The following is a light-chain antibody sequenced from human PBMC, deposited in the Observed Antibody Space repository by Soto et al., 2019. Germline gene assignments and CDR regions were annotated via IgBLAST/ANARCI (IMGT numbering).Light chain of an antibody. V-gene: IGKV3-15*01. CDR1: QSVSSN. CDR2: GAS. CDR3: QQYNNWPLYT. J-gene: IGKJ2*01. Sequence: EIVMTQSPATLSVSPGERATLSCRASQSVSSNLAWYQQKPGQAPRLLIYGASTRATGIPARFSGSGSGTKCTLTISSLKSEDFAVYYCQQYNNWPLYTFGQGTKLEIK.